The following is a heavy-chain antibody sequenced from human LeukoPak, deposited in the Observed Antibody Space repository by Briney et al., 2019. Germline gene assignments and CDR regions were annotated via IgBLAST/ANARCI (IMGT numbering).Heavy chain of an antibody. CDR3: ARARAPGAFDI. V-gene: IGHV3-7*01. Sequence: GGSLRLSCAASGFTFSSYWMSWVRQAPGKGLEWVANIKKDGSEKYYVDSVKGRFTISRDNAKNSLYLQMNSLRAEDTAVYYCARARAPGAFDIWGQGTMVTVSS. CDR2: IKKDGSEK. D-gene: IGHD6-6*01. CDR1: GFTFSSYW. J-gene: IGHJ3*02.